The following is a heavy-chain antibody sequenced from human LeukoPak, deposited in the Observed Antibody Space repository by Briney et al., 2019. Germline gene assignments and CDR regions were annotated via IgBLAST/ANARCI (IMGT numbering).Heavy chain of an antibody. D-gene: IGHD3-9*01. CDR1: GFTFSDYY. J-gene: IGHJ6*02. CDR2: INSDGSST. CDR3: ARMNYDILNSYYYAMDV. Sequence: PGGSLRLSCAASGFTFSDYYMSWIRQAPGKGLVWVSRINSDGSSTSYADSVKGRFTISRDNAKNTLYLQMNGLRAEDTAMYYCARMNYDILNSYYYAMDVWGQGTTVTVSS. V-gene: IGHV3-74*01.